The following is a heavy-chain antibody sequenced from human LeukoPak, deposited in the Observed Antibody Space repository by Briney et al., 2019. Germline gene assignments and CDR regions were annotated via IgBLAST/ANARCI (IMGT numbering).Heavy chain of an antibody. V-gene: IGHV3-7*01. J-gene: IGHJ4*02. Sequence: GGSLRLSCVSSGFTFRSYWMSWVRQAPGKGLEWVANIKQDGSEKYYVDSVKGRFTISRDNAKNSLYLQMNSLRAEDTAVYYCARDPYYYDSSGLDYWGQGTLVTVSS. CDR2: IKQDGSEK. CDR1: GFTFRSYW. CDR3: ARDPYYYDSSGLDY. D-gene: IGHD3-22*01.